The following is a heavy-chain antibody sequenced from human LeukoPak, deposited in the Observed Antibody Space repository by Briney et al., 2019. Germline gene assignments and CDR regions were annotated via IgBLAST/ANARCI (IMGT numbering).Heavy chain of an antibody. D-gene: IGHD3-22*01. CDR2: IYYSGST. J-gene: IGHJ4*02. CDR3: ARGDDSTPFDY. CDR1: GGSISSGGYY. V-gene: IGHV4-31*03. Sequence: SETLSLTCTVSGGSISSGGYYWSSIRQHPGKGLEWIGYIYYSGSTYYNPSLKSRVTISVDTSKNQFSLKLSSVTAADTAVYYCARGDDSTPFDYWGQGTLVTVSA.